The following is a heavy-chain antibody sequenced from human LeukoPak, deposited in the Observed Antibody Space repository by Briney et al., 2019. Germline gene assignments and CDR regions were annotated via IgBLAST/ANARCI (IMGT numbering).Heavy chain of an antibody. D-gene: IGHD3-10*01. Sequence: SETLSLTCTVSGGSINSYYWSWIQQPPGKGLEWIGYIYYSGSTNYNPSLKSRLTISVDTSKNQFSLKLSSVTAAGTAVYYCARQKYGSGTYYDAFDYWGQGTLVTVSS. CDR2: IYYSGST. CDR3: ARQKYGSGTYYDAFDY. J-gene: IGHJ4*02. V-gene: IGHV4-59*01. CDR1: GGSINSYY.